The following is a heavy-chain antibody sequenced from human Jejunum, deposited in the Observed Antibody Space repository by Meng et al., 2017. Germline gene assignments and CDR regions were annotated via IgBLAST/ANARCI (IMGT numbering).Heavy chain of an antibody. CDR2: IDPSEST. CDR3: ARAYCTDVSCHDFFDS. Sequence: QGRLQGSGPGLVKPSGTLSLTCAVPGASISRTNWWSWVRQPPGKGLEWIGKIDPSESTHYNPSLKGRVTISADRSKNQFSLRLTSVTAADTAIYYCARAYCTDVSCHDFFDSWGQGTLVTVSS. V-gene: IGHV4-4*02. CDR1: GASISRTNW. D-gene: IGHD2-8*01. J-gene: IGHJ4*02.